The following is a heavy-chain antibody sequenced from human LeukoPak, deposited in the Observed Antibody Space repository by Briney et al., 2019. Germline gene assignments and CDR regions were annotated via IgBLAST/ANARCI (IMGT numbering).Heavy chain of an antibody. CDR1: GGTFSSYA. J-gene: IGHJ5*02. V-gene: IGHV1-69*05. CDR2: IIPIFGTA. Sequence: SVKFSCKASGGTFSSYAISWVRQAPGQGLEWMGGIIPIFGTANYAQKFQGRVTITTDESTSTAYMELSSLRSEDTAVYYCARDLGRSTTGTTGWFDPWGQGTLVTVSS. D-gene: IGHD1-1*01. CDR3: ARDLGRSTTGTTGWFDP.